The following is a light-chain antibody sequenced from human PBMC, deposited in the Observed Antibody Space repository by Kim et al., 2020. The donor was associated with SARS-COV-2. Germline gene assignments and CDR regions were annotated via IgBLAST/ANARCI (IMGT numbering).Light chain of an antibody. Sequence: VLTQPPSASGTPGQRVTISCSGSSSNIGSNYVYWYQQPPGTAPKLLIYSNNQRPSGVPDRFSGSKSGTSASLAISGLRSEDEADYYCAAWDDSLSGVFGGGTQLTVL. J-gene: IGLJ3*02. CDR1: SSNIGSNY. V-gene: IGLV1-47*02. CDR3: AAWDDSLSGV. CDR2: SNN.